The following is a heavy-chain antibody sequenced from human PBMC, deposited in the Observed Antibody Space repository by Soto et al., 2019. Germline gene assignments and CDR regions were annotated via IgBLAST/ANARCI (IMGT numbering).Heavy chain of an antibody. Sequence: QVQLVESGGGVVQPGRSLRLSCAASGFTFSSYGMHWVRQAPGKGLEWVAVISYDGSNKYYADSVKGRFTISRDNSKNTLYLQMNSLRAEDTAVYYCAKGGSVYYYYYMDVW. V-gene: IGHV3-30*18. CDR3: AKGGSVYYYYYMDV. CDR2: ISYDGSNK. D-gene: IGHD3-10*01. J-gene: IGHJ6*03. CDR1: GFTFSSYG.